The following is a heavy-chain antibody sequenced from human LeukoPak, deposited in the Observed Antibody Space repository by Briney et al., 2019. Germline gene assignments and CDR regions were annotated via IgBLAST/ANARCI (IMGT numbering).Heavy chain of an antibody. CDR2: ISNDGGGT. V-gene: IGHV3-23*01. CDR1: GFIFNNYD. D-gene: IGHD3-22*01. Sequence: GGSLRLSCAASGFIFNNYDLVWVRQAPGKELEWVSAISNDGGGTTYADFVKGRFSVSRDNSKNTLFLQMNSLRAEDTALYYCAKGSSGYFFDLWGQGTLVTVSS. CDR3: AKGSSGYFFDL. J-gene: IGHJ4*02.